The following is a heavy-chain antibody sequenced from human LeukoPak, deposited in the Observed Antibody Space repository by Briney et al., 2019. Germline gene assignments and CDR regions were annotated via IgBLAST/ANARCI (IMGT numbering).Heavy chain of an antibody. CDR2: IIPIFRTP. CDR3: ARGGSGSGNYYHSVSGGYWFDP. D-gene: IGHD3-10*01. V-gene: IGHV1-69*13. Sequence: ASVKVSCKASGGTFSSYSISWVRQAPGQGLEWMGGIIPIFRTPNYAQKFQGRVTITADDSTSTAYMDLSSLRSEDTAVYYCARGGSGSGNYYHSVSGGYWFDPWGQGTLVTVSS. J-gene: IGHJ5*02. CDR1: GGTFSSYS.